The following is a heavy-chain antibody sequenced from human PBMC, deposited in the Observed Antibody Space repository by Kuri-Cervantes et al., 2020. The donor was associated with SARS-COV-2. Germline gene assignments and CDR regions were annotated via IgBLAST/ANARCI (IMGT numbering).Heavy chain of an antibody. Sequence: SVKVSCKASEYTFTSYAMHWVRQAPGQRLEWMGWSNAGNGNTKYSQEFQGRVTITRDTSASTAYMELSSLRSDDTAVYYCARDDGGAAGQESIFDYWGQGTLVTVSS. CDR3: ARDDGGAAGQESIFDY. J-gene: IGHJ4*02. CDR1: EYTFTSYA. CDR2: SNAGNGNT. D-gene: IGHD6-13*01. V-gene: IGHV1-3*02.